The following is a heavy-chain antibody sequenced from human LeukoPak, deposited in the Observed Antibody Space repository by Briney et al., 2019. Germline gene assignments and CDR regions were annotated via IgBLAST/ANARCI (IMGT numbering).Heavy chain of an antibody. CDR3: ARTGSTGGY. V-gene: IGHV4-61*08. D-gene: IGHD1-1*01. CDR1: GGSVSGGDYY. Sequence: SENLSLTCTVSGGSVSGGDYYCSWSRQSPGKGLEWIGYIHYSGSTVYNPSLKSRVTMSIDTSKNQFSLNLSSVTAADTAVYYCARTGSTGGYWGQGTLVTVSS. CDR2: IHYSGST. J-gene: IGHJ4*02.